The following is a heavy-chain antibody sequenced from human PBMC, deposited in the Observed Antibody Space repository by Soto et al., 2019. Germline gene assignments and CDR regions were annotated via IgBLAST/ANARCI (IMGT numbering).Heavy chain of an antibody. J-gene: IGHJ5*02. CDR1: GGSISSSSYY. CDR3: ARSKIPNNWFDP. CDR2: IYYSGST. Sequence: QLQLQESGPGLVKPSETLSLTCTVSGGSISSSSYYWGWIRQPPGKGLEWIGSIYYSGSTYYNPSLKSRVTISVATSKNQFALKLSSVTAADTAVYYCARSKIPNNWFDPWGQGTLVTVSS. V-gene: IGHV4-39*01.